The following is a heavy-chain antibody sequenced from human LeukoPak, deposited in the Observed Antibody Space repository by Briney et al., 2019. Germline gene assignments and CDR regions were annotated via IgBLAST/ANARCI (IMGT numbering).Heavy chain of an antibody. CDR3: ARENTQRQWLVPGAFDI. Sequence: PGGSLRLSCAASGFTFSSYAMHWVRQAPGKGLEWVAVISYDGSNKYYADSVKGRFTISRDNSKNTLYLQMNSLRAEDTAVYYCARENTQRQWLVPGAFDIWGQGTMVTVSS. CDR1: GFTFSSYA. V-gene: IGHV3-30-3*01. CDR2: ISYDGSNK. D-gene: IGHD6-19*01. J-gene: IGHJ3*02.